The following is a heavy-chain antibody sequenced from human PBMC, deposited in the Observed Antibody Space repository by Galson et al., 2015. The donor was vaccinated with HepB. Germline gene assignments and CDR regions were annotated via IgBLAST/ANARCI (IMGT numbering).Heavy chain of an antibody. D-gene: IGHD5-12*01. CDR1: GFTFSSYA. CDR2: ISYDGSNK. Sequence: SLRLSCAASGFTFSSYAMHWVRQAPGKGLEWVAVISYDGSNKYYADSVKGRFTISRDNSKNTLYLQMNSLRAEDTAVYYCARSGSKNPADYWGQGTLVTVSS. V-gene: IGHV3-30-3*01. J-gene: IGHJ4*02. CDR3: ARSGSKNPADY.